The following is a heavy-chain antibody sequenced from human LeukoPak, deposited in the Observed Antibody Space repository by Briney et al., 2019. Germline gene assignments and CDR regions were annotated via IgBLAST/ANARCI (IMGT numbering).Heavy chain of an antibody. CDR3: AKREVPAAERTYLQH. Sequence: GGSLRLSCAASGFTFSSYAMSWVRQAPGKGLEWVSSISGSGGSTYYADSVKGRFTISRDNSKNTLYLQMNSLRAEDTAVYYCAKREVPAAERTYLQHWSQGTLVTVSS. D-gene: IGHD2-2*01. V-gene: IGHV3-23*01. CDR2: ISGSGGST. J-gene: IGHJ1*01. CDR1: GFTFSSYA.